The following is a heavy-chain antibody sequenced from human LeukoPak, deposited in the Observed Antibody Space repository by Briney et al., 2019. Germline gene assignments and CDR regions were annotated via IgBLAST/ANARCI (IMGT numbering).Heavy chain of an antibody. Sequence: GRSLRLSCAASRFTLDDYAMHWVRQAPGKGLMWVARIKSDGSTIYADSVQGRFTISRDNAKNTVYLQMNSLRVDDTAIYYCTRAITYFYGSVTYDWFDSWGQGTRVTVSS. CDR2: IKSDGST. J-gene: IGHJ5*01. CDR3: TRAITYFYGSVTYDWFDS. V-gene: IGHV3-74*01. D-gene: IGHD3-10*01. CDR1: RFTLDDYA.